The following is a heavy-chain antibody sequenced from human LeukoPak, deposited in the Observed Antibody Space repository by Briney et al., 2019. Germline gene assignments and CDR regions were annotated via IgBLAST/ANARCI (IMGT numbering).Heavy chain of an antibody. CDR2: ITHSGST. J-gene: IGHJ3*02. D-gene: IGHD2-21*02. CDR1: GGSFSGYY. CDR3: AGAYCGGDCYSGRAFDI. V-gene: IGHV4-34*01. Sequence: KSSETLSLTCAVYGGSFSGYYWSWIRQPPGKGLEWIGEITHSGSTNYNPSLKSRVTISVDTSKNQYSLKLSSVTAADTAVYYCAGAYCGGDCYSGRAFDIWGQGTMVTVSS.